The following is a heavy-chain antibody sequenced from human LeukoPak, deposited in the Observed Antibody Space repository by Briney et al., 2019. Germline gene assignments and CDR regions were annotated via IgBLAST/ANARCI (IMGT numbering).Heavy chain of an antibody. V-gene: IGHV1-69*13. Sequence: SVKVSCKASGGTFSSYAISWVRQAPGQGLEWMGGIIPIFGTANYALKFQGRVTITADESTSTAYMELSSLRSEDTAVYYCARVERYYDFWSGYYTRWFDPWGQGTLVTVSS. J-gene: IGHJ5*02. D-gene: IGHD3-3*01. CDR3: ARVERYYDFWSGYYTRWFDP. CDR1: GGTFSSYA. CDR2: IIPIFGTA.